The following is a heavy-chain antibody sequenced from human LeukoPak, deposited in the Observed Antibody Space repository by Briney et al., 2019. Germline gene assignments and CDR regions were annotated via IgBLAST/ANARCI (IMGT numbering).Heavy chain of an antibody. V-gene: IGHV1-69*04. D-gene: IGHD2-15*01. J-gene: IGHJ4*02. Sequence: GASVKVSCKASGGTFTSYAISWVRQAPGQGLEWMGRIIPILGIANYAQKFQGRVTITADKSTSTAYMELSSLRSEDTAVCYCARGRSDCSGGSCYSDYWGQGTLVTVSS. CDR3: ARGRSDCSGGSCYSDY. CDR1: GGTFTSYA. CDR2: IIPILGIA.